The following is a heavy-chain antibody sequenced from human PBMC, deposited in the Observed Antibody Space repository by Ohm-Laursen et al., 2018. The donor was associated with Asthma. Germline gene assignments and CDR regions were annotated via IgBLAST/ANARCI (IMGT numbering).Heavy chain of an antibody. Sequence: SLRLSCAASGFTVSSNYMSWVRQAPGKGLEWVSVIYSGGSTYYADSVKGRFTISRDNSKNTLYLQMNSLRAEDTAVYYCARGMATIGGAFDIWGQGTMVTVSS. J-gene: IGHJ3*02. V-gene: IGHV3-53*01. CDR3: ARGMATIGGAFDI. CDR2: IYSGGST. D-gene: IGHD5-24*01. CDR1: GFTVSSNY.